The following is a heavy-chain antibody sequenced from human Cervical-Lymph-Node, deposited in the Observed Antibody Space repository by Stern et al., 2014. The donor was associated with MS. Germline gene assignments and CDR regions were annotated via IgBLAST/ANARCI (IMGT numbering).Heavy chain of an antibody. CDR1: ASTFSAYS. CDR2: IRGGTGST. V-gene: IGHV3-21*01. D-gene: IGHD3-16*01. CDR3: TTRDNYGDY. Sequence: EVQLVESGGGLVKPGGSLRLSCAVSASTFSAYSINWVRPAPGQGLEWVASIRGGTGSTSYADSVKGRFAISRDNDKKSLYLHMTTLRVEDTAIYYCTTRDNYGDYWGQGTLVTVSS. J-gene: IGHJ4*02.